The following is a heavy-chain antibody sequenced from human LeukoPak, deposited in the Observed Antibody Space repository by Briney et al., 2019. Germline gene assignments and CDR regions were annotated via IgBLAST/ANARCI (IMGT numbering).Heavy chain of an antibody. Sequence: SETLSLTCTVSGGSISSGAYNWSWIRQPPGKGLEWIGHIYYSGSTYYNPSLQSRVSLSVDTSKSQFSLILNSVTAADTAVYYCARGDSSSWSFKIWGQGSLVTVSS. D-gene: IGHD6-13*01. J-gene: IGHJ4*02. CDR1: GGSISSGAYN. CDR2: IYYSGST. V-gene: IGHV4-30-4*01. CDR3: ARGDSSSWSFKI.